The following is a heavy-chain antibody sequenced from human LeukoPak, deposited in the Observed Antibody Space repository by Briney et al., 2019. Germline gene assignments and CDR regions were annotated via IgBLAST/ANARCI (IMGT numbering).Heavy chain of an antibody. Sequence: LSGGSLRLSCAASGFTFSNYWMSWVRQAPGKGLEWVANIKQDGSEKYYVDSLKGRFTISRDNGKNSLYLQVNSLRAEDTAVYYCARDEYYYDSSGYPEAPNYYYGMDVWGQGTTVTVSS. J-gene: IGHJ6*02. CDR1: GFTFSNYW. CDR3: ARDEYYYDSSGYPEAPNYYYGMDV. CDR2: IKQDGSEK. V-gene: IGHV3-7*01. D-gene: IGHD3-22*01.